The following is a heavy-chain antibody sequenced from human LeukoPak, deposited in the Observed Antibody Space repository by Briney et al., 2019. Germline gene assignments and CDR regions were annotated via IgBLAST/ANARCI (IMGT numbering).Heavy chain of an antibody. Sequence: GGSLRLSCAASGFTFSSDAMSWVRQAPGKGLEWVSAISGSGGSTYYADSVKGRFTISRDNSKNTLYLQMNGLRAEDTAVYYCAKPGSSRGIAVAGTFDYWGQGTLVTVSS. J-gene: IGHJ4*02. CDR2: ISGSGGST. CDR3: AKPGSSRGIAVAGTFDY. D-gene: IGHD6-19*01. CDR1: GFTFSSDA. V-gene: IGHV3-23*01.